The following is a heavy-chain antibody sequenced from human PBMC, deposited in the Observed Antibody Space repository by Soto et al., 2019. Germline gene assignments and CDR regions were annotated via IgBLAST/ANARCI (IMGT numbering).Heavy chain of an antibody. Sequence: SVKVSCKASGGTLSSYAISWVRQAPGQGLEWMGGIIPIFGTANYAQKFQGRVTITADESTSTAYMELSSLRSEDTAVYYCATDYYGSGSYYNVPGNYYGMDVWGQGTTVTVSS. CDR3: ATDYYGSGSYYNVPGNYYGMDV. J-gene: IGHJ6*02. CDR1: GGTLSSYA. V-gene: IGHV1-69*13. CDR2: IIPIFGTA. D-gene: IGHD3-10*01.